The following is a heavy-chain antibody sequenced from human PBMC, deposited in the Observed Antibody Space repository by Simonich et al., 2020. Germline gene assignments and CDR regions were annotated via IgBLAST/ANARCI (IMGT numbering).Heavy chain of an antibody. CDR1: GSTFTSYG. D-gene: IGHD2-15*01. V-gene: IGHV1-18*01. CDR3: ARASRGTWWYYYFDY. CDR2: ISYYNGNT. J-gene: IGHJ4*02. Sequence: QVQLVQSGAEVKKPGASVKVSCKASGSTFTSYGISWVRQAPGQGLEWRGWISYYNGNTNYGQKLQGRVTMTTDTSTSTAYMELRSLRSDDTAVYYCARASRGTWWYYYFDYWGQGTLVTVSS.